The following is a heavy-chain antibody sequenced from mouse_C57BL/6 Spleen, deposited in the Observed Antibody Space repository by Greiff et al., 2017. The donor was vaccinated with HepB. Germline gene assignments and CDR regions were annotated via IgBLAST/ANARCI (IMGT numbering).Heavy chain of an antibody. Sequence: QVQLQQPGAELVKPGASVKLSCKASGYTFTSYWMQWVKQRPGQGLEWIGEIDPSDSYTNYNQKFKGKATLTVDTSSSPAYMQLRRLTSEDSAVYYCARGYYYAIDYWGQGTSVTVSS. J-gene: IGHJ4*01. CDR1: GYTFTSYW. V-gene: IGHV1-50*01. CDR3: ARGYYYAIDY. CDR2: IDPSDSYT.